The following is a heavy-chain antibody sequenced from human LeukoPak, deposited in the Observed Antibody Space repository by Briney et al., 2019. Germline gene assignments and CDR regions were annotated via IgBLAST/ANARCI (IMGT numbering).Heavy chain of an antibody. J-gene: IGHJ6*02. CDR1: GFTFSNYW. D-gene: IGHD2-21*02. V-gene: IGHV3-74*01. Sequence: GGSLRLSCAASGFTFSNYWMHWVRQAPGEALMWVSRIKSDGSSTTYADSVKGRFTTSRDNAKNTLYLQMNSLRAEDTAVYYCSRGSLSSCGGDCYSDLDVWGQGTTVTVSS. CDR3: SRGSLSSCGGDCYSDLDV. CDR2: IKSDGSST.